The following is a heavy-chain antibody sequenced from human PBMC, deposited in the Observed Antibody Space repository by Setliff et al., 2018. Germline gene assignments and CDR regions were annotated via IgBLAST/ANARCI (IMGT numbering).Heavy chain of an antibody. J-gene: IGHJ4*02. V-gene: IGHV3-21*01. CDR3: AKDHPSGWAYDC. Sequence: PGGSLRLSCAASGFTFSSYSMNWVRQAPGKGLEWVSSISSSSSYIYYADSVKGRFTISRDNAKNSLYLQMNSLRVEDTAIYYCAKDHPSGWAYDCWGQGTLVTVSS. CDR1: GFTFSSYS. D-gene: IGHD6-19*01. CDR2: ISSSSSYI.